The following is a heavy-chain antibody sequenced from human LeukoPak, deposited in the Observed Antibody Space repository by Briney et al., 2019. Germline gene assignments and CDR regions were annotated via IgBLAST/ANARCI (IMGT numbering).Heavy chain of an antibody. J-gene: IGHJ4*02. V-gene: IGHV1-24*01. D-gene: IGHD3-3*01. CDR1: GYTLTELS. CDR3: ATALGDFWSGYTLYYLDY. Sequence: ASVKVSCKVSGYTLTELSMHWLRQAPGKGLEWMGGFDPEDGETIYAQKFQGRVTMTEDTSTDTAYMELSSLRSEDTAVYYCATALGDFWSGYTLYYLDYWGQGTLVTVSS. CDR2: FDPEDGET.